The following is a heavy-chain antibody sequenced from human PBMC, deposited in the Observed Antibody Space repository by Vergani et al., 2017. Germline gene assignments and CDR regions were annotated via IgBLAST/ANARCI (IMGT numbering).Heavy chain of an antibody. CDR3: ARGGSSSWYCDY. CDR1: GGSLSSYY. J-gene: IGHJ4*02. CDR2: IYYSGST. V-gene: IGHV4-59*01. D-gene: IGHD6-13*01. Sequence: QVQLQESGPGLVKPSETLSLTCTVSGGSLSSYYWSWIRQPPGKGLEWIGYIYYSGSTNYTPSLKSRVTISVDTSKNQFSLKLSSVTAADTAVYYCARGGSSSWYCDYWGQGTLVTVSS.